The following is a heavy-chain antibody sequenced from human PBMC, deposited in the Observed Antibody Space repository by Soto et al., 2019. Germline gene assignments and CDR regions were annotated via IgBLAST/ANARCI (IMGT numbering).Heavy chain of an antibody. V-gene: IGHV1-69*12. CDR3: ARDRAARPHYYYGMDV. Sequence: QVQLVQSGAEVKKPGSSVKVSCKASGGTFSSYAISWVRQAPGQGLEWMGGIIPIFGTANYAQKFQGRVTITADEATSTAYMELSSLRSEDTAGYYCARDRAARPHYYYGMDVWGQGTTVTVSS. CDR2: IIPIFGTA. CDR1: GGTFSSYA. D-gene: IGHD6-6*01. J-gene: IGHJ6*02.